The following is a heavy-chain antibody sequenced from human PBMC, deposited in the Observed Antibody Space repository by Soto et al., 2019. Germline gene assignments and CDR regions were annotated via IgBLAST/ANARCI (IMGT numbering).Heavy chain of an antibody. D-gene: IGHD3-10*01. J-gene: IGHJ5*02. CDR1: GFTFSDYY. V-gene: IGHV3-11*01. CDR3: ARCPGVRGVIITGWFDP. Sequence: QVQLVESGGGLVKPAGSLRLSCAASGFTFSDYYMAWIRQAPGKGLEWVSYISGRGATKYYADSMKGRFVSSRDNAKNSLYLEMNSLRPDDTAVYYCARCPGVRGVIITGWFDPWGQGTLVTVSS. CDR2: ISGRGATK.